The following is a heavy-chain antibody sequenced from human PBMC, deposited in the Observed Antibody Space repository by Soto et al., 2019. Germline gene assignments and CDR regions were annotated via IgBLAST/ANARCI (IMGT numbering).Heavy chain of an antibody. CDR2: ISGYNGNT. CDR3: ARGPGLYSGSYYLDY. J-gene: IGHJ4*02. V-gene: IGHV1-18*01. CDR1: GYTFISYS. Sequence: QVQLVQSGAEVEKPGASVKVSCKASGYTFISYSITWVRQAPGQGLEWMGWISGYNGNTNYAQSIQGRDTMTTTTSTTTAYMELWSLRSDDTAVYYCARGPGLYSGSYYLDYWGQGTLVTVSS. D-gene: IGHD1-26*01.